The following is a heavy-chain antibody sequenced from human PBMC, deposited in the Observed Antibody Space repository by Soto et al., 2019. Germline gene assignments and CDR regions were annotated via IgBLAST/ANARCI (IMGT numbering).Heavy chain of an antibody. Sequence: SVEVSSKACGYTFTSKYLQWLQQAPGQGLEWMGIVNPSGGGTTYAQNFQGRVAMTRDTSTNTVYMELSSLTSEDTAVYYCARDKWEVTKLNSKYPQYWGQGTLVTVSS. J-gene: IGHJ1*01. D-gene: IGHD1-26*01. CDR2: VNPSGGGT. CDR1: GYTFTSKY. V-gene: IGHV1-46*03. CDR3: ARDKWEVTKLNSKYPQY.